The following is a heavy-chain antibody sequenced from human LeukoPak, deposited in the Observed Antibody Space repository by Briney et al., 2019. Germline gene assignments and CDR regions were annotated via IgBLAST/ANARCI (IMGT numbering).Heavy chain of an antibody. Sequence: SETLSLTCNVSGDSLTSYYWSWIRHPPGKGREWIGSIFSSGSTNYNPSLKSRGTISVDTSKYQCSLKVSSVTAADTAVYFCARQWSRQAVVSIDYWGQGTLVTVSS. V-gene: IGHV4-4*09. D-gene: IGHD5-18*01. J-gene: IGHJ4*02. CDR2: IFSSGST. CDR3: ARQWSRQAVVSIDY. CDR1: GDSLTSYY.